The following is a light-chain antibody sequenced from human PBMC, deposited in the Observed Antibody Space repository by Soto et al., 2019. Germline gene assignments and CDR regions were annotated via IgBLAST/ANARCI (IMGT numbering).Light chain of an antibody. Sequence: VVTHPPLSLSVTPGQPASISCTSSRSLLHTDGQPYLSWYLQRPGQPPQLLDYEGSKRFSGVPDRFSCGGSGADFPLRISRVEAEDVGGYYCMQSIQLPYTVGEGTKLEI. J-gene: IGKJ2*01. CDR1: RSLLHTDGQPY. V-gene: IGKV2D-29*01. CDR2: EGS. CDR3: MQSIQLPYT.